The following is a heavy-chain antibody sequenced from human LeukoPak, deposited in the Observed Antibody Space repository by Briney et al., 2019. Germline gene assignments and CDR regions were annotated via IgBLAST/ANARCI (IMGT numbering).Heavy chain of an antibody. D-gene: IGHD6-13*01. J-gene: IGHJ4*02. CDR1: GFTFSNYW. CDR3: ARTDAAAGTCFDY. Sequence: GGSLRLSCAASGFTFSNYWMSWVRQAPGKGLEWVANIKQDGSEKYYVDSVKGRFTISRDNAKNSLYLQMTSLRAEDTAVYYCARTDAAAGTCFDYWGRGTLVTVSS. V-gene: IGHV3-7*01. CDR2: IKQDGSEK.